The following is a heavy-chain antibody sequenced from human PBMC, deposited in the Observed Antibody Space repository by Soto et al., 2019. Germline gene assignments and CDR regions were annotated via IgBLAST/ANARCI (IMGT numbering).Heavy chain of an antibody. V-gene: IGHV3-53*01. CDR2: IYSPGST. D-gene: IGHD1-26*01. CDR3: ARGLVGATTDFDC. Sequence: GGSLRLSCAASGFTVSSSYMSWVRQAPGKGLEWVSTIYSPGSTYYADSVKGRFTISRDNSKNTLYLQMNSLRAEDTAVYYCARGLVGATTDFDCWGQVPLVTFSS. J-gene: IGHJ4*02. CDR1: GFTVSSSY.